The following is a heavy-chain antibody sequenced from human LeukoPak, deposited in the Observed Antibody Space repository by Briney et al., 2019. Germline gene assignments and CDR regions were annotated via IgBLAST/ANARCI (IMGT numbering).Heavy chain of an antibody. Sequence: PSETLSLTCAVYGGSFSAHYWSWIRQPPGKGLEWIGEINHVGSTNYNPSLKGRVTISVDTSKNQFSLKLSSVTAADTAVYYCARAAGFTDYWGQGILATVSS. D-gene: IGHD3-3*01. CDR3: ARAAGFTDY. CDR2: INHVGST. J-gene: IGHJ4*02. CDR1: GGSFSAHY. V-gene: IGHV4-34*01.